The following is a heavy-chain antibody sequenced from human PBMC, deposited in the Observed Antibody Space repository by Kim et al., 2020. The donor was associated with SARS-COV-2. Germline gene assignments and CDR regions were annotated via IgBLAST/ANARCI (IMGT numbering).Heavy chain of an antibody. CDR3: LSYYYDSSGYFDY. V-gene: IGHV4-39*01. CDR2: IYYSGST. CDR1: GGSISSSSYY. Sequence: SETLSLTCTVSGGSISSSSYYWGWIRQPPGKGLEWIGSIYYSGSTYYNPSLKSRVTISVDTSKNQFSLKLSSVTAADTAVYYCLSYYYDSSGYFDYWGQGTLVTVSS. D-gene: IGHD3-22*01. J-gene: IGHJ4*02.